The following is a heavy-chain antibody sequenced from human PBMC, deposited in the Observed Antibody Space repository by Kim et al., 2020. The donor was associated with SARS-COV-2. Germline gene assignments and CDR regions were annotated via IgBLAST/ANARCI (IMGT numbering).Heavy chain of an antibody. CDR3: ARDVTRYDILTGYFPDAFDI. D-gene: IGHD3-9*01. J-gene: IGHJ3*02. CDR2: IYYSGST. Sequence: SETLSLTCTVSGGSISSGGYYWSWIRQHPGKGLEWIGYIYYSGSTYYNPSLKSRVTISVDTSKNQFSLKLSSVTAADTAVYYCARDVTRYDILTGYFPDAFDIWGQGTMVTVSS. V-gene: IGHV4-31*03. CDR1: GGSISSGGYY.